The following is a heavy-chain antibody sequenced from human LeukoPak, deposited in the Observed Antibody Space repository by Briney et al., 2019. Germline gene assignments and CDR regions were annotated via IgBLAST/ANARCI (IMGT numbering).Heavy chain of an antibody. CDR1: GGSISSYY. V-gene: IGHV4-59*04. CDR2: IYHSGST. CDR3: ARDGPYYYDSSGYYDAFDI. J-gene: IGHJ3*02. D-gene: IGHD3-22*01. Sequence: PSETLSLTCTVSGGSISSYYWSWIRQPPGKGLEWIGSIYHSGSTYYNPSLKSRVTMSLDTSKNQFSLKLSSVTAADTAVYYCARDGPYYYDSSGYYDAFDIWGQGTMVTVSS.